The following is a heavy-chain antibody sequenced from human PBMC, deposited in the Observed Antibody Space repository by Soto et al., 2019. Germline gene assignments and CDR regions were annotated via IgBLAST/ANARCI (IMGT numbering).Heavy chain of an antibody. CDR1: GGSISSGGYY. D-gene: IGHD3-22*01. CDR3: AGGSTSYDASLGY. Sequence: SETLSLTCSVSGGSISSGGYYWSWIRQHPGKGLEWIGYMYYSGTTYYNPSLQTRVTISLDTSKSQFSLKLTSVTAADTALYYCAGGSTSYDASLGYWGPGTLVTVSS. J-gene: IGHJ4*02. CDR2: MYYSGTT. V-gene: IGHV4-31*03.